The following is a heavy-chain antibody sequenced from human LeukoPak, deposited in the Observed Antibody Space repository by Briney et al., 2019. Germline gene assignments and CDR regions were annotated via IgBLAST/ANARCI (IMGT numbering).Heavy chain of an antibody. Sequence: TSETLSLTCTVSGGSVSTGSYYWSWIRQPAGRGLEWIGRIHTSGTMNYNASLKSRVRISVETSKNQFSLRLSSVTAADTAVYFCARGILRDYYDSSGFYHRGGVGYWGQGTLVTVSS. J-gene: IGHJ4*02. CDR3: ARGILRDYYDSSGFYHRGGVGY. D-gene: IGHD3-22*01. V-gene: IGHV4-61*02. CDR2: IHTSGTM. CDR1: GGSVSTGSYY.